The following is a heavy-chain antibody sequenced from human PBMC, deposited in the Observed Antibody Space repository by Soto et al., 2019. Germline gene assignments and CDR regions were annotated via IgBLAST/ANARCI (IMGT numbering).Heavy chain of an antibody. CDR3: VRTPHGSGSYLRFDP. V-gene: IGHV3-48*01. Sequence: PGGSLRLSCAASGFTFSSYSMNWVRQAPGKGLEWLSYISRSGSAIYSADSVKGRFTISRDNAKNVLYLQMDSLRAEDTAMYYCVRTPHGSGSYLRFDPWGQGTQVTVSS. D-gene: IGHD3-10*01. CDR2: ISRSGSAI. J-gene: IGHJ5*02. CDR1: GFTFSSYS.